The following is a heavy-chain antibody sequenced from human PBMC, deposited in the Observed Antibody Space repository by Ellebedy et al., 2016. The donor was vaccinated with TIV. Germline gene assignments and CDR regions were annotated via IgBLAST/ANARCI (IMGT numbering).Heavy chain of an antibody. Sequence: MPGGSLRLSCTVSGDSISGYYWSWIRQPPGKGLEWIGYIYYSGSTNYNPSLKSRVTISVDTSMNRFSLKLRSMTAADTAVYYCARIGGATAIRGWFDPWGQGTLVTVSS. CDR3: ARIGGATAIRGWFDP. D-gene: IGHD2-21*02. CDR2: IYYSGST. CDR1: GDSISGYY. V-gene: IGHV4-59*01. J-gene: IGHJ5*02.